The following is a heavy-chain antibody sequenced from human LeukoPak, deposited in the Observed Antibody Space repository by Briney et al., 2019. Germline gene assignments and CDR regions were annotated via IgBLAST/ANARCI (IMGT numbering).Heavy chain of an antibody. CDR1: GGSFSGYY. J-gene: IGHJ4*02. V-gene: IGHV4-34*01. D-gene: IGHD6-19*01. CDR2: INHSGST. Sequence: PSETLSLTCAVYGGSFSGYYLSWIRQPPGKGLEWIGEINHSGSTNYNPSLKSRVTISVDTSKNQFSLKLSSVTAADTAVYYCARGALYSSGWTLKYYFDYWGQGTLVTVSS. CDR3: ARGALYSSGWTLKYYFDY.